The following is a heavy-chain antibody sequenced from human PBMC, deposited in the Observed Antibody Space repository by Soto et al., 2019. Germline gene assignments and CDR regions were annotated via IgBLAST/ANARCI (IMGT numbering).Heavy chain of an antibody. Sequence: SETLSLTCTVSNYSISNPHYWGWIRQPPGKGPEWIASMYHGGNTFYNPSLKSRITMSMDTSKNQFSLKLRFMTAADTAVYYCARAQVMVVAGSTFDYWGHGTLVTVSS. CDR2: MYHGGNT. CDR3: ARAQVMVVAGSTFDY. J-gene: IGHJ4*01. CDR1: NYSISNPHY. V-gene: IGHV4-38-2*02. D-gene: IGHD6-19*01.